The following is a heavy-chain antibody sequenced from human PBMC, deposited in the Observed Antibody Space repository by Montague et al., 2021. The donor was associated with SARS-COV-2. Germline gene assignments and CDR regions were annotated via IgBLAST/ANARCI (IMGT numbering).Heavy chain of an antibody. D-gene: IGHD6-13*01. CDR1: GGSISSGGYY. CDR3: ARAPRSIAAAGTASDY. V-gene: IGHV4-31*03. Sequence: TLSLTCTVSGGSISSGGYYWSWIRQHPGKGLEWTGYIYYSGSTYYNPSLKSRVTISVDTSKNQFSLKLSSVTAADTAVYYCARAPRSIAAAGTASDYWGQGTLVTVSS. J-gene: IGHJ4*02. CDR2: IYYSGST.